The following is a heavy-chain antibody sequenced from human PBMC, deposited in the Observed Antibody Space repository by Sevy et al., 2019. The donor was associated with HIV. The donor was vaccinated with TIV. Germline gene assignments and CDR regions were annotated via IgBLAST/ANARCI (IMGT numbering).Heavy chain of an antibody. CDR2: FYHSGST. V-gene: IGHV4-38-2*01. D-gene: IGHD5-18*01. J-gene: IGHJ4*02. CDR1: GYSISSGYY. Sequence: SETLSLTCGVSGYSISSGYYWGWIRQPPGKGLEWIGSFYHSGSTYSNPSLKSRVTISVDTSKNQFSLKLSSVTAADTAVYYCARGGYTYGKGYFDYWGQGTLVTVSS. CDR3: ARGGYTYGKGYFDY.